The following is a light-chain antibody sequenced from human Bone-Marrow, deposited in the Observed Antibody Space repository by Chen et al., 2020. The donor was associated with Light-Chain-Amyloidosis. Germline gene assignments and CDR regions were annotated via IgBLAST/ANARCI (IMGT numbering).Light chain of an antibody. Sequence: SYVLTQPSSVSVAPGQTATIACGGNNIGSTSVHWYQQTPGQAPLLVAYDDSDRPSGIPERLSGSNSGNTATLTISGVEAGDEADYYCQVWDRSSDRPVFGGGTKLTVL. CDR1: NIGSTS. CDR3: QVWDRSSDRPV. J-gene: IGLJ3*02. V-gene: IGLV3-21*02. CDR2: DDS.